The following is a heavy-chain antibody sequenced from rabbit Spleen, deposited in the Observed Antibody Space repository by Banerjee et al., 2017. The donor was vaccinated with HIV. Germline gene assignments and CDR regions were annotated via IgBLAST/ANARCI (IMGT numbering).Heavy chain of an antibody. J-gene: IGHJ4*01. CDR2: IDPVFGVT. CDR3: ARDYNSGWDL. D-gene: IGHD4-1*01. CDR1: GFNFNAYY. V-gene: IGHV1S7*01. Sequence: QLKETGGGLVQPGGSLTLSCKASGFNFNAYYMSWVRQAPGKGLEWIGSIDPVFGVTNYASWVNGRFTISRDNAHNTVDLQMNSLTAADTATYFCARDYNSGWDLWGPGTLVTVS.